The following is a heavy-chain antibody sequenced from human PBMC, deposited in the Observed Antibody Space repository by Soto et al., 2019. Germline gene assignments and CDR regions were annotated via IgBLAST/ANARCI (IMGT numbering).Heavy chain of an antibody. V-gene: IGHV4-38-2*01. Sequence: SETLSLTCAVSGYSISSGYYWGWIRQSPGKGLEWIGNIYHSGSTYYNPSLKSRVTIFLDTSKNHFSLRLSFVTAADTALYYCARYTNDYYSGIDVWGQGTTVTVSS. J-gene: IGHJ6*02. CDR3: ARYTNDYYSGIDV. D-gene: IGHD2-8*01. CDR2: IYHSGST. CDR1: GYSISSGYY.